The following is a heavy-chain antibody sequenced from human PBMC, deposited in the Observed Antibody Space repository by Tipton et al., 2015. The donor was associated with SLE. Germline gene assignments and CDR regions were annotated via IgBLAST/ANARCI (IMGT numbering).Heavy chain of an antibody. CDR3: ARDDFWSGYAFDI. CDR2: INPNSGGT. V-gene: IGHV1-2*02. D-gene: IGHD3-3*01. Sequence: QSGAEVKKPGASVKVSCKASGYTFTGYYMHRVRQAPGQGLEWMGWINPNSGGTNYAQKFQGRVTMTRDTSISTAYMELSRLRSDDTAVYYCARDDFWSGYAFDIWGQGTMVTVSS. J-gene: IGHJ3*02. CDR1: GYTFTGYY.